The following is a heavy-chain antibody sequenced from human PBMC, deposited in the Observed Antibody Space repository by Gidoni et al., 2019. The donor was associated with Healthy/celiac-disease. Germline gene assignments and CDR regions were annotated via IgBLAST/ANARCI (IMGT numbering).Heavy chain of an antibody. V-gene: IGHV1-58*02. D-gene: IGHD3-3*01. Sequence: QMQLVQSGPEVKKPGTSVTVSCKASGFTFTRSAMQWGRQARGQRLEWIGWIVVGRGNTNYAQKFQERVTITRDMSTSTADMELSSLRSEDTAVYYGAAGLLRYDFWSGYGPKNWFDPWGQGTLVTVSS. CDR1: GFTFTRSA. CDR2: IVVGRGNT. J-gene: IGHJ5*02. CDR3: AAGLLRYDFWSGYGPKNWFDP.